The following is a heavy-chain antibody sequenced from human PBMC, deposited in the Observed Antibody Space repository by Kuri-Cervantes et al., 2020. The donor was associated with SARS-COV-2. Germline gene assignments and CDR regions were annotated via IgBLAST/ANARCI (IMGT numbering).Heavy chain of an antibody. V-gene: IGHV4-59*01. CDR1: GGSISSYY. CDR2: IYYSGST. J-gene: IGHJ6*02. Sequence: SETLSLTCTVSGGSISSYYWSWIRQPPGKGLEWIGYIYYSGSTNYNPSLKSRVTISVDTSKNQFSLKLSSVTAADTAVYCCATSYGGSGSYYYGMDVWGQGTTVTVSS. CDR3: ATSYGGSGSYYYGMDV. D-gene: IGHD3-10*01.